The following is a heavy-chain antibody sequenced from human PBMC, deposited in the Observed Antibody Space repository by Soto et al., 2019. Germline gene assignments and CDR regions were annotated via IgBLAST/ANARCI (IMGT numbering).Heavy chain of an antibody. J-gene: IGHJ4*02. CDR1: GASITGSSY. Sequence: QVQLQESGPGLMKASETLSLTCTVSGASITGSSYWSWIRQPAGKGLEWIGRFSLSGTTNYNPSLRSRVTMSADVSKNQFSLRLTSVTAADTALYYCARGPTPPGAPAWYYFDSWGQGTLVTVSS. D-gene: IGHD2-8*02. V-gene: IGHV4-4*07. CDR3: ARGPTPPGAPAWYYFDS. CDR2: FSLSGTT.